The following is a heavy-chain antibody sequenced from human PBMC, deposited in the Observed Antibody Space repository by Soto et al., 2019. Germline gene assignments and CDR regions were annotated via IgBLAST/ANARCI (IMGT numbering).Heavy chain of an antibody. CDR2: ISDSGGRA. V-gene: IGHV3-23*01. D-gene: IGHD6-19*01. Sequence: GGSLRLSCAASGFTFNTYAMSWVRQAPGKGLEWVSAISDSGGRAYYADSVKGRFTISRDNSKNTLYLQMNSLRAEDTAVYFCAKELVNSGWTYFDYWGQGTLVTVSS. J-gene: IGHJ4*02. CDR1: GFTFNTYA. CDR3: AKELVNSGWTYFDY.